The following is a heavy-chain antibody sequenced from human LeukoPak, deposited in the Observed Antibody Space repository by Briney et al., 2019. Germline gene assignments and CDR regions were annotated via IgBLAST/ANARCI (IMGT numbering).Heavy chain of an antibody. CDR3: ARASSSPNANWFDP. CDR2: IYYSGST. CDR1: GGSISSYY. J-gene: IGHJ5*02. Sequence: SETLSLTCTVSGGSISSYYWSWIQQPPGKGLEWIGYIYYSGSTNYNPSLKSRVTISVDTSKNQFSLKLSSVTAADTAVYYCARASSSPNANWFDPWGQGTLVTVSS. V-gene: IGHV4-59*01. D-gene: IGHD6-6*01.